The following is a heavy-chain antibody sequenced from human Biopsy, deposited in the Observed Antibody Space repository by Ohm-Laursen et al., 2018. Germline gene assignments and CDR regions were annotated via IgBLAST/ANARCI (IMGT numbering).Heavy chain of an antibody. CDR3: ARDYDTSGYYYVS. D-gene: IGHD3-22*01. CDR2: IFYRGST. V-gene: IGHV4-59*04. CDR1: GGSISSDY. Sequence: SDTLSLTCTVSGGSISSDYWSWIRQPPGKGLEWIGSIFYRGSTHYKPSLKSRVNISVDTSKNQFSLKLNSVTAADTAVYYCARDYDTSGYYYVSWGQGTLVTVSS. J-gene: IGHJ5*02.